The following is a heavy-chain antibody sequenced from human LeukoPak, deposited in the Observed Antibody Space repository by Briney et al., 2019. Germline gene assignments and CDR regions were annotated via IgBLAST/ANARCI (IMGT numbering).Heavy chain of an antibody. D-gene: IGHD3-3*01. CDR3: ARDGVRIVMEWLSKGYYMDV. J-gene: IGHJ6*03. CDR2: ISSSSSYI. Sequence: PGGSLRLSCAASGFTFSSYSMNWVRQAPGKGLEWVSSISSSSSYIYYADSVKGRFTISRDNAKNSLYLQMNSLRAEDTAVYYCARDGVRIVMEWLSKGYYMDVWGKGTTVTVSS. V-gene: IGHV3-21*01. CDR1: GFTFSSYS.